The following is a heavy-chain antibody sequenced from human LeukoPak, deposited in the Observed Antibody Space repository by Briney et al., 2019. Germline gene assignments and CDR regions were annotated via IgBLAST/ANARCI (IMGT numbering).Heavy chain of an antibody. V-gene: IGHV3-74*01. CDR3: VTYGLMIFFRGIRYFDY. Sequence: GGSLRLSCVASGFTFGSHWMHWVRQAPGKGLVWVSRISPDGSTTGYADCVEGRFTVSRDNAKNTLYLQMNSLKTEDTAVYYCVTYGLMIFFRGIRYFDYWGQGTLVTVSS. CDR1: GFTFGSHW. D-gene: IGHD3-10*01. CDR2: ISPDGSTT. J-gene: IGHJ4*02.